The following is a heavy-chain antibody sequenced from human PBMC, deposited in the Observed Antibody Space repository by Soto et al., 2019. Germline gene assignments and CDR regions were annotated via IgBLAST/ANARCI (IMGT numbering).Heavy chain of an antibody. Sequence: EVQLLESGGGLVQSGGSLRLSCAASGFTFSTYAMSWVRQAPGKGLEWVSTISVSGGITYYADSVKGRFTISRDNSKKTLFMQMNSLRARDTALYYCAIEIDCGGMDVWGQGTTVTVSS. D-gene: IGHD4-17*01. CDR2: ISVSGGIT. CDR3: AIEIDCGGMDV. J-gene: IGHJ6*02. CDR1: GFTFSTYA. V-gene: IGHV3-23*01.